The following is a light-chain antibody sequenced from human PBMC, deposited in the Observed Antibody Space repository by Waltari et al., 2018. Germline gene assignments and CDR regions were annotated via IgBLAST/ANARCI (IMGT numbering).Light chain of an antibody. V-gene: IGKV1-NL1*01. CDR2: AAS. CDR3: QQYYTSPFT. J-gene: IGKJ3*01. CDR1: QGISKS. Sequence: DIQMTQSPSSLSASVGDRVTITCRASQGISKSLAWYQQKPGIAPTLLLYAASRLESGVPSSFSGTGSGTDYTLTINSLQPEDFATYYCQQYYTSPFTFGPGTKVDIK.